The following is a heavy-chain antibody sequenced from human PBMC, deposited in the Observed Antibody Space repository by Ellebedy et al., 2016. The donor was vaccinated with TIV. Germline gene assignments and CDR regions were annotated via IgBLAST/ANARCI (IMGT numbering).Heavy chain of an antibody. CDR1: GYTFPGYY. V-gene: IGHV1-2*02. J-gene: IGHJ4*02. CDR3: ARGWLRSLDY. D-gene: IGHD5-12*01. CDR2: INPNSGGT. Sequence: AASVKVSCKASGYTFPGYYLHWVRPATGQGLEWMGWINPNSGGTNFAQHFHGRVTMTGDTSITTAYMELSRLRSDDTAVYYCARGWLRSLDYWGQGTLVTVSS.